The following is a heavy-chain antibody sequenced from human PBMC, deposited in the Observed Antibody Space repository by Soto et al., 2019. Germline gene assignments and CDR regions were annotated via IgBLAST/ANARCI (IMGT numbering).Heavy chain of an antibody. CDR2: ISYDGSNK. CDR3: AKGFGVVIKTYYYYGMDV. CDR1: GFTFSSYG. J-gene: IGHJ6*02. V-gene: IGHV3-30*18. D-gene: IGHD3-3*01. Sequence: GGSLRLSCAASGFTFSSYGMHWVRQAPGEGLEWVAVISYDGSNKYYADSVKGRFTISRDNSKNTLYLQMNSLRAEDTAVYYCAKGFGVVIKTYYYYGMDVWGQGTTVTVSS.